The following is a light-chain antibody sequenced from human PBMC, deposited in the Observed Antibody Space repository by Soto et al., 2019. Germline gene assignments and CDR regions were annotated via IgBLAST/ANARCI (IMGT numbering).Light chain of an antibody. CDR2: GAS. J-gene: IGKJ1*01. Sequence: EIVMRQSPATLSVSPGERATLSCRASQSVSSNLAWYQQKPGQAPRLLIYGASTRATGIPARFSGSGSGTEFTLTISSLQSEDFAVYYCQQYNNWPLTFGQGTKVDI. CDR1: QSVSSN. CDR3: QQYNNWPLT. V-gene: IGKV3-15*01.